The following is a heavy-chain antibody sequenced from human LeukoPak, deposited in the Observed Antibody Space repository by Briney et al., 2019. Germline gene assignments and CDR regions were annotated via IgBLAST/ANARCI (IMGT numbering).Heavy chain of an antibody. Sequence: PGGSLRLSCAASGLTFSDAWMSWARQAPGKGLEWVGRIKSKTDGGTTDYAAPVKGRFTISRDDSKSTLYLQMNSLKTEDTAVYYFITSYYYDSSGYGYWGQGTLVILSS. CDR1: GLTFSDAW. CDR2: IKSKTDGGTT. J-gene: IGHJ4*02. D-gene: IGHD3-22*01. CDR3: ITSYYYDSSGYGY. V-gene: IGHV3-15*01.